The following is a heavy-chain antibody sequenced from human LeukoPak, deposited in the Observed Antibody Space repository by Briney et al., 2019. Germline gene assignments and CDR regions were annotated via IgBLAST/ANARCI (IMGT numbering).Heavy chain of an antibody. CDR1: GYTFTSYY. J-gene: IGHJ4*02. Sequence: ASVKVSCKASGYTFTSYYMHWVRQAPGQGLEWMGIINPSGGSTSYAQKFQGRVTMTRDMSTSTVYMELSSLRSEDTAVYYCATGQRGIAAPTDPAGIYWGQGTLVTVSS. CDR2: INPSGGST. CDR3: ATGQRGIAAPTDPAGIY. V-gene: IGHV1-46*01. D-gene: IGHD6-13*01.